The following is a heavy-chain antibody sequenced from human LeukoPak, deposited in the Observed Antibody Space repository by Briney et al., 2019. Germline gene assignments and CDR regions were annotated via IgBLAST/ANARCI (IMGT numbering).Heavy chain of an antibody. D-gene: IGHD5-18*01. CDR2: INPNSGGT. Sequence: ASVKVSCKASGYTFTGYYMHWVRQAPGQGLEWMGWINPNSGGTNYAQEFQGWVTMTRDTSISTAYMELSRLRSDDTAVYYCARDTGENSYAFDIWGQGTMVTVSS. CDR3: ARDTGENSYAFDI. J-gene: IGHJ3*02. CDR1: GYTFTGYY. V-gene: IGHV1-2*04.